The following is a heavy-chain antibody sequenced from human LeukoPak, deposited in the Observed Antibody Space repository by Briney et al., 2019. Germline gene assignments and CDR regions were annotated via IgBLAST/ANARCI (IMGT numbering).Heavy chain of an antibody. Sequence: SETLSFTCTVSGGSISSSSYYWGWIRQPPGKGLEWIGSIYYSGSTYYNPSLKSRVTISVDTSKNQFSLKLSSVTAADTAVYYCATLEGEIWSGYYLNYYFDYWGQGTLVTVSS. D-gene: IGHD3-3*01. CDR1: GGSISSSSYY. CDR3: ATLEGEIWSGYYLNYYFDY. CDR2: IYYSGST. J-gene: IGHJ4*02. V-gene: IGHV4-39*01.